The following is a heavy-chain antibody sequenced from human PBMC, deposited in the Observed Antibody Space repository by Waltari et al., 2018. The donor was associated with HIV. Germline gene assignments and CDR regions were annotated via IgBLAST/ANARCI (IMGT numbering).Heavy chain of an antibody. V-gene: IGHV5-51*03. CDR3: ARRPDYGGDWFGS. D-gene: IGHD3-10*01. CDR1: GYTFTSYW. Sequence: EVRLVQSGAVVKRPGESLKISCKTSGYTFTSYWIGGVGKTAGKGLEWIGVIYPHTGRVQYNPSFHGRGGISTDWSTRTAYLEWRSLTALDTGVYYCARRPDYGGDWFGSWGQGTLVSVSS. CDR2: IYPHTGRV. J-gene: IGHJ5*01.